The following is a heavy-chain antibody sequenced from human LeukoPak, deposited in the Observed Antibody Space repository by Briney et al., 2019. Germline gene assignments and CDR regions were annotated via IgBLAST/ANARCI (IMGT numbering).Heavy chain of an antibody. CDR3: AKDDPRYCSSTSCFIDY. J-gene: IGHJ4*02. D-gene: IGHD2-2*01. V-gene: IGHV3-33*06. CDR2: IWYDGSNK. CDR1: GFTFSSFG. Sequence: PGRSLRLSCAASGFTFSSFGMHWVRQAPGKGLEWVAVIWYDGSNKYYADSVKGRFTISRDNSKNTLYLQMNSLRAEDMAVYYCAKDDPRYCSSTSCFIDYWGQGTLVTVSS.